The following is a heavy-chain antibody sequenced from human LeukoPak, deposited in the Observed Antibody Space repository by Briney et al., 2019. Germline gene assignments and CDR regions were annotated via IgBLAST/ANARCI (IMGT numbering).Heavy chain of an antibody. CDR2: INHSGST. CDR1: GGSFSGYY. Sequence: SETLSLTCAVYGGSFSGYYWSWIRQPPGKGLEWIGEINHSGSTNYNPSLKSRVTISVDTSKNQFSLKLSSVTAADTAVYYCARAHRKIVVIRGIYFDYWGQGTLVTVSS. V-gene: IGHV4-34*01. D-gene: IGHD3-22*01. CDR3: ARAHRKIVVIRGIYFDY. J-gene: IGHJ4*02.